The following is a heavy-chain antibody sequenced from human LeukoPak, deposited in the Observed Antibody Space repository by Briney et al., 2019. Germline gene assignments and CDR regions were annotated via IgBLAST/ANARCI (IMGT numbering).Heavy chain of an antibody. D-gene: IGHD3-10*01. Sequence: PGGSLRLSCTVSGFTVSSNSMSWVRQAPGKGLEWVSFIYSAGNTHYSDSVKGRFTISIDNSKNTLYLQMNSLRAEDTAVYYCARALYYGSGSLVDYWGQGTLVTVSS. J-gene: IGHJ4*02. CDR3: ARALYYGSGSLVDY. CDR2: IYSAGNT. CDR1: GFTVSSNS. V-gene: IGHV3-53*01.